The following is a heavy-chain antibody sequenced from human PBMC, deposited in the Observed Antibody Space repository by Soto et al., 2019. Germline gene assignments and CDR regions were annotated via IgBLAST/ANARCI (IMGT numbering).Heavy chain of an antibody. Sequence: PGGSLRLSCAASGFTFSRYSMNWVRQAPVKGQGRVSSISSSSSYIYYADSVKGRFTISRDNAKNSLYLQMNSLRAEDTAVYYCARVVSDGSGSYYHYYYGMDVWGQGTTVTVSS. CDR3: ARVVSDGSGSYYHYYYGMDV. J-gene: IGHJ6*02. V-gene: IGHV3-21*01. D-gene: IGHD3-10*01. CDR2: ISSSSSYI. CDR1: GFTFSRYS.